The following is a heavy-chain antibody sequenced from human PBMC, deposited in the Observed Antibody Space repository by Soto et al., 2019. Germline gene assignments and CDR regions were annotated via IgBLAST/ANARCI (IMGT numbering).Heavy chain of an antibody. CDR3: ARDTDDFWSGYYTYYYYYGMDV. Sequence: GGSLRLSCAASGFTFSRYSMNWVRQAPGKGLEWVSSISSSSSYIYYADSVKGRFTIPRDNAKNSLYLQMNSLRAEDTAVYYCARDTDDFWSGYYTYYYYYGMDVWGQGTTVTVSS. V-gene: IGHV3-21*01. CDR2: ISSSSSYI. CDR1: GFTFSRYS. J-gene: IGHJ6*02. D-gene: IGHD3-3*01.